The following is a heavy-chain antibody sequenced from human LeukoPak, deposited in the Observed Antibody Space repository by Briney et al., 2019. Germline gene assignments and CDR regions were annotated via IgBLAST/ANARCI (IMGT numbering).Heavy chain of an antibody. CDR2: IYYNGST. D-gene: IGHD3-10*01. CDR1: GDSISNSSYY. CDR3: ARDYGSGSYGLAD. Sequence: SETLTLTCTVSGDSISNSSYYWGRIPQPPGKGLEWIGRIYYNGSTYYNPSLKSRVTISVDTSKNQFSLKLSSVTAADTAVYYCARDYGSGSYGLADWGQGTLVTVSS. J-gene: IGHJ4*02. V-gene: IGHV4-39*07.